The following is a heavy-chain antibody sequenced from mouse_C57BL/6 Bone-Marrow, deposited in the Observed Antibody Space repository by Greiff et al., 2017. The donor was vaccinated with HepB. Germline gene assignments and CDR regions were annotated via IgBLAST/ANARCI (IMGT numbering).Heavy chain of an antibody. D-gene: IGHD1-1*01. CDR3: ARGGLRIVAWFAY. Sequence: VQLQESDAELVKPGASVKISCKVSGYTFTDHTIHWMKQRPEQGLEWIGYIYPRDGSTKYNEKFKGKATLTADKSSSTAYMQLNSLTSEDFAVYFCARGGLRIVAWFAYWGQGTLVTVSA. V-gene: IGHV1-78*01. CDR1: GYTFTDHT. J-gene: IGHJ3*01. CDR2: IYPRDGST.